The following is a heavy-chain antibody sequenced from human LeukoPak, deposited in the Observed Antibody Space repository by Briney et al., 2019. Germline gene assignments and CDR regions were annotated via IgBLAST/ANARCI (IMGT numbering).Heavy chain of an antibody. CDR3: ARHCSSTSCYDY. J-gene: IGHJ4*02. Sequence: SETLSLTCTVSSGSISSYYWSWIPQPAGKGLEWIGRIYTSGSTNYNPSLNSRVTMSVNTSKNQFSLKLSSVTAADTAVYYCARHCSSTSCYDYWGQGTLVTVSS. V-gene: IGHV4-4*07. CDR2: IYTSGST. CDR1: SGSISSYY. D-gene: IGHD2-2*01.